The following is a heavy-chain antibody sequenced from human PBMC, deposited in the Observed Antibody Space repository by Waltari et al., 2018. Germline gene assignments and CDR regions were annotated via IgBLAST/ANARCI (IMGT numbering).Heavy chain of an antibody. CDR1: GYSFTSYW. CDR2: IYPGDSDT. D-gene: IGHD2-15*01. V-gene: IGHV5-51*01. J-gene: IGHJ5*02. CDR3: ARPLGYCSGGSCYGTWFDP. Sequence: EVQLVQSGAEVKKPGESLKISCKGSGYSFTSYWIGWVRQMPGKGLEWMGVIYPGDSDTRYSPSFQGQVTISADKSISTAYLQWSSLKASDTAMYYCARPLGYCSGGSCYGTWFDPWGQGTLVIVSS.